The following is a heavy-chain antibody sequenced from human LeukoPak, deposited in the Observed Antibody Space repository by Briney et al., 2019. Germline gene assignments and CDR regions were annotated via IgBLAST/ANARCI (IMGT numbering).Heavy chain of an antibody. V-gene: IGHV3-23*01. CDR3: AGSGSFFRFDY. J-gene: IGHJ4*02. D-gene: IGHD1-26*01. Sequence: GGSLRLSCAASGFTFSSYAMSWVRQAPGKGLEWVSSISDSGSTAYYTDSVKGRFTISRDNSKNTLYLQMHSLRGEDTAVYYCAGSGSFFRFDYWGQGTLVTVSS. CDR2: ISDSGSTA. CDR1: GFTFSSYA.